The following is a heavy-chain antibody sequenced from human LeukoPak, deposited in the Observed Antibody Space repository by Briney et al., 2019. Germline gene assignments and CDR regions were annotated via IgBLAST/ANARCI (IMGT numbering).Heavy chain of an antibody. V-gene: IGHV7-4-1*02. CDR2: INTNTGNP. Sequence: GASVKVSCKASGYTFTSYGISWVRQAPGQGLEWMGWINTNTGNPTYAQGFTGRFVFSLDTSVSTAYLQISSLKAEDTAVYYCARGHELKYYDFWSGYLTIYYYYYMDVWGKGTTVTVSS. CDR1: GYTFTSYG. D-gene: IGHD3-3*01. CDR3: ARGHELKYYDFWSGYLTIYYYYYMDV. J-gene: IGHJ6*03.